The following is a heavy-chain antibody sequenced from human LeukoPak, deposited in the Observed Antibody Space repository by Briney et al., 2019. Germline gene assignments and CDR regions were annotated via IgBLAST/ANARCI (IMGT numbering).Heavy chain of an antibody. CDR3: ARDLRPRTVAGSYNWFDP. Sequence: SETLSLTCTVSGGSISSSVYYWGWIRQPPGKGLEWIGSVYYSGSTSGTTYYNTSLESRVTISVDTSQSQFSLKLSSVTAADTAVYYCARDLRPRTVAGSYNWFDPWGQGTLVTVSS. D-gene: IGHD6-19*01. J-gene: IGHJ5*02. CDR2: VYYSGSTSGTT. V-gene: IGHV4-39*07. CDR1: GGSISSSVYY.